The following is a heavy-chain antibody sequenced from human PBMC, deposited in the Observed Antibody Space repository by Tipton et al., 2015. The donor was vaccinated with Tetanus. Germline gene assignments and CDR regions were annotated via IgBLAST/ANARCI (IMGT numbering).Heavy chain of an antibody. CDR1: GGSISDGDSY. Sequence: TLSLTCTVSGGSISDGDSYWTWIRQPPGEGLEWIGYTYYSGSTNYNPSLKSRVTISVDTSKNQFSLKLSSVTAADTAVYYCARATTRSGDDVRYWGQGTLVTVSS. CDR3: ARATTRSGDDVRY. D-gene: IGHD1-26*01. J-gene: IGHJ4*02. CDR2: TYYSGST. V-gene: IGHV4-61*08.